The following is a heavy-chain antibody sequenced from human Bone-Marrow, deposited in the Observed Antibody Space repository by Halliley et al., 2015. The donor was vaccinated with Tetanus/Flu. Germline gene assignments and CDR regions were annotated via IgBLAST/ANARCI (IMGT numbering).Heavy chain of an antibody. J-gene: IGHJ5*01. V-gene: IGHV4-39*01. CDR3: ARQRLLSTTGGGFVGPSDS. CDR1: GGSISSSTHY. Sequence: TLSLTCTVSGGSISSSTHYWGWIRQPPGKGLEWIGSIYYSGGVYYNLSLRSRLTISVDTSKNQFTLNLSSVTAADAALYACARQRLLSTTGGGFVGPSDSWGQGTLVTVSS. D-gene: IGHD2-21*01. CDR2: IYYSGGV.